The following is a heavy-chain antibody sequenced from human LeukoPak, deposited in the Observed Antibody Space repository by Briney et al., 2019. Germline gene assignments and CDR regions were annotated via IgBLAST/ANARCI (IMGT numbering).Heavy chain of an antibody. V-gene: IGHV1-46*01. J-gene: IGHJ4*02. D-gene: IGHD3-22*01. CDR3: ARDLTEDSSGYRLFPPFDY. CDR2: INPSGGST. CDR1: GYTFTSYY. Sequence: ASVKVSCKASGYTFTSYYMHWVRQAPGQGLEWMGIINPSGGSTSYAQKFQGRVTMTRDTSTSTVYMELSSLRSEDTAVYYCARDLTEDSSGYRLFPPFDYWGQGTLVTVSS.